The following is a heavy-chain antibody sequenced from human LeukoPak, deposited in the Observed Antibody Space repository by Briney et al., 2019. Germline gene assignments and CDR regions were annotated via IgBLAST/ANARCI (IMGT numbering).Heavy chain of an antibody. Sequence: GGSLRLSCAASGFTVSSNYMSWVRQAPGKGLEWVSVIYSGGSTYYADSVKGRFTISRHNSKNTMYLQMNSLRAEDTAVYYCARMSSSPYFACGAQEPLVTVP. CDR1: GFTVSSNY. V-gene: IGHV3-53*04. CDR2: IYSGGST. J-gene: IGHJ4*02. D-gene: IGHD6-6*01. CDR3: ARMSSSPYFAC.